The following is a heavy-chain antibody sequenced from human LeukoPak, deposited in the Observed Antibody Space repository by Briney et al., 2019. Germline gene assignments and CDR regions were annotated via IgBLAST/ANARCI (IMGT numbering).Heavy chain of an antibody. CDR1: GFTFSSYA. Sequence: GRSLRLSCAASGFTFSSYAMHWVRQAPGKGLERVAVIFNDENTKDYADSVKGRFTISRDNSKSTLYLQMNSLRAEDTAVYYCARGRTGDYHGNLDYWGQGTLVTVSS. V-gene: IGHV3-30-3*01. J-gene: IGHJ4*02. D-gene: IGHD5-12*01. CDR2: IFNDENTK. CDR3: ARGRTGDYHGNLDY.